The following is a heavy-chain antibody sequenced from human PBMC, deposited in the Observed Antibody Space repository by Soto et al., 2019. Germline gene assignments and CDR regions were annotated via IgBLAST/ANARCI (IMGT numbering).Heavy chain of an antibody. V-gene: IGHV1-46*01. Sequence: GSSVKVSCKASGYTFTSYYMHWVRQAPGQGLEWMGIINPSNGSTSYAQKFQGRVTMTTDTSTSTAYMELSSLRSDDTAVYYCARDDGYYDSSGYSSGIDYWGQGTLVTVSS. CDR1: GYTFTSYY. CDR2: INPSNGST. D-gene: IGHD3-22*01. CDR3: ARDDGYYDSSGYSSGIDY. J-gene: IGHJ4*02.